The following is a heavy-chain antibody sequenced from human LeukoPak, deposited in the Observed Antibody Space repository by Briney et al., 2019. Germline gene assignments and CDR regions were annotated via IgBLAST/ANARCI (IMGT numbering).Heavy chain of an antibody. V-gene: IGHV3-23*01. CDR1: GFTFSSYA. D-gene: IGHD3-3*01. J-gene: IGHJ6*03. Sequence: PGGSLRLSCAASGFTFSSYAMSWVRQAPGKGLEWVSVISGSGGSTYYADSVKGRFTISRDNAKNSLYLQMNSLRAGDTAVYYCTRDLRVSHPGQYYYMDVWGTGTTVTVSS. CDR3: TRDLRVSHPGQYYYMDV. CDR2: ISGSGGST.